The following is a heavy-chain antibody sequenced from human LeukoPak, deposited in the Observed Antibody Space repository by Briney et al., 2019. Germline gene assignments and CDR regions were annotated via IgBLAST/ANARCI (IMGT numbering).Heavy chain of an antibody. CDR2: IWYDGSNK. Sequence: GGSLRLSCAASGFTFSSYGVHWVRQAPGKGLEWVAVIWYDGSNKYYADSVKGRFTISRDNSKNTPYLQMNSLRAEDTAVYYCARDGRRYSNSWSDYWGQGTLVTVSS. D-gene: IGHD6-13*01. CDR1: GFTFSSYG. CDR3: ARDGRRYSNSWSDY. J-gene: IGHJ4*02. V-gene: IGHV3-33*01.